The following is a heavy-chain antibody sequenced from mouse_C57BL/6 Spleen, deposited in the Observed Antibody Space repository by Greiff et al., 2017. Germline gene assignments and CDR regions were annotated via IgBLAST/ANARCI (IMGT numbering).Heavy chain of an antibody. CDR1: GFTFTDYY. D-gene: IGHD3-1*01. V-gene: IGHV7-3*01. Sequence: EVKLVESGGGLVQPGGSLSLSCAASGFTFTDYYMSWVRQPPGKALEWLGFIRNKANGYTTEYSASVKGRFTISRDNSQSILYLQMNAMRAEDSATYDCARYMISWGYDFDYWGQGTTLTVSS. CDR2: IRNKANGYTT. CDR3: ARYMISWGYDFDY. J-gene: IGHJ2*01.